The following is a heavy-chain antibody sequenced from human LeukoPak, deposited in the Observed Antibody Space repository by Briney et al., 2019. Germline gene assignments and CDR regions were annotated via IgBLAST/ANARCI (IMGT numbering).Heavy chain of an antibody. CDR3: AKDNRGGWSGYFDY. D-gene: IGHD6-19*01. CDR1: GFTFSSYG. Sequence: GRSLRLSCAASGFTFSSYGMHWVRQAPGKGLEWVAVIWHDGSAKFYVDSVRGRFSISRDDSKNTLYLQMNSLRAEDTALYYCAKDNRGGWSGYFDYWGRRTLVSVCS. J-gene: IGHJ4*02. CDR2: IWHDGSAK. V-gene: IGHV3-33*06.